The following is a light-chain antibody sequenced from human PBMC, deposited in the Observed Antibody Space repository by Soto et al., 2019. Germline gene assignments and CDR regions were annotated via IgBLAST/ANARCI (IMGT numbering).Light chain of an antibody. CDR3: QQYGRSPFT. CDR2: GAS. J-gene: IGKJ3*01. Sequence: EIVLTQSPGTLSLSPGERATLSCRASQSVRSGYLAWYQQKPGQAPRLLIYGASSRATGIPDRFSGSGSGTDFTLTISRLAPEDFAVYYCQQYGRSPFTLGPGTKVDIK. CDR1: QSVRSGY. V-gene: IGKV3-20*01.